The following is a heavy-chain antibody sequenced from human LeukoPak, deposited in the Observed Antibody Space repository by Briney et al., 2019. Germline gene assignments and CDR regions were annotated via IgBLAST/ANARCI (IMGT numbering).Heavy chain of an antibody. J-gene: IGHJ6*03. Sequence: GGSLRLSCEGSGFSFSDDYMSWLRRVPGKGLEWVSYMSSSGSTIFYADSVKGRFTISRDNAKNSLSLQMNSLRAEDTAVYYCARDPYNGYYGDDYYYYMDVWGKGTTVTISS. CDR2: MSSSGSTI. CDR1: GFSFSDDY. D-gene: IGHD4-17*01. CDR3: ARDPYNGYYGDDYYYYMDV. V-gene: IGHV3-11*04.